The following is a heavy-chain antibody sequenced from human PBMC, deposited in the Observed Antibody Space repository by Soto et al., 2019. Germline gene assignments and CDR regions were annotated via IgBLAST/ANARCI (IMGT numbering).Heavy chain of an antibody. CDR3: VRELVRSYYFDY. CDR1: GFTFSSYS. J-gene: IGHJ4*02. V-gene: IGHV3-21*01. CDR2: ISSSSSYI. D-gene: IGHD2-15*01. Sequence: EVQLVESGGGLVKPGGSLRLSCAASGFTFSSYSMNWVRQAPGKGLEWVSSISSSSSYIYYADSVKGRFTISRDNAKNSLYLQMNSLRAEDTAVYYCVRELVRSYYFDYWGQGTLVTVSS.